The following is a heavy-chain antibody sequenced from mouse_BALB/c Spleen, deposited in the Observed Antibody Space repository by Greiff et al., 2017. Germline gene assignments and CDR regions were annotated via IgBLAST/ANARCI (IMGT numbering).Heavy chain of an antibody. D-gene: IGHD2-3*01. J-gene: IGHJ3*01. CDR1: GFTFSSYA. V-gene: IGHV5-6-5*01. CDR3: ATYYDGYTKKWFAY. CDR2: ISSGGST. Sequence: EVQVVESGGGLVKPGGSLKLSCAASGFTFSSYAMSWVRQTPEKRLEWVASISSGGSTYYPDSVKGRFTISRDNARNILYLQMSSLRSEDTAMYYCATYYDGYTKKWFAYWGQGTLVTVSA.